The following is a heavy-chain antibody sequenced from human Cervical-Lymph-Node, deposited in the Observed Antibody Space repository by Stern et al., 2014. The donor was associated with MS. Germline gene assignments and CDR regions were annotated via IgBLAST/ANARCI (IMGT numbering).Heavy chain of an antibody. D-gene: IGHD3-22*01. J-gene: IGHJ4*02. CDR1: GGTLNNYA. CDR2: IIRFLGIA. CDR3: ARSPDLYDSSGYYFD. Sequence: QLVQSGAEVKKPGSSVKVSCKASGGTLNNYAVSWVRQAPGQGLEWIGKIIRFLGIANYAHKFQGRVTLTAAATTSYMEVSSLRSDDTAVYYCARSPDLYDSSGYYFDWGQGTLVTVSS. V-gene: IGHV1-69*09.